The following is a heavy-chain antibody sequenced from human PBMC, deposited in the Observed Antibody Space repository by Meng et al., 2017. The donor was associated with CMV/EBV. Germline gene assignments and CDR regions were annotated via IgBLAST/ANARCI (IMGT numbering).Heavy chain of an antibody. Sequence: ASGFTFSSYWMHWVRQAPGKGLVWVSRINSDGSSTSYADSVKGRFTISRDNAKNTLYLQVNSLRAEDTAVYYCARDKGSTGPPFDYWSQGTLVTVSS. D-gene: IGHD2-2*01. V-gene: IGHV3-74*01. J-gene: IGHJ4*02. CDR3: ARDKGSTGPPFDY. CDR1: GFTFSSYW. CDR2: INSDGSST.